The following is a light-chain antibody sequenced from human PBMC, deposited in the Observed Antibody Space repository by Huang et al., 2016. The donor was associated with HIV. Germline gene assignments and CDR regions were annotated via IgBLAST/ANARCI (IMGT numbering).Light chain of an antibody. J-gene: IGKJ1*01. CDR3: QQYNNWPPMT. V-gene: IGKV3-15*01. CDR2: GAS. CDR1: QSVSND. Sequence: EIVMTQSPATLSVSPGERATLSCRASQSVSNDLAWYQQKPGQAPRLLIYGASTRATSIPARFSGSGSGTEFTLTISGLQSEDFAVYYCQQYNNWPPMTFGQETKVEIK.